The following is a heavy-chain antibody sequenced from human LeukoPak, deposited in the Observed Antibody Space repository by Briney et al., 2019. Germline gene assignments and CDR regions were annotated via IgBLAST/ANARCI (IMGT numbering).Heavy chain of an antibody. D-gene: IGHD6-6*01. Sequence: PSETLSLTCTVSGGSISSSSYYWAWVRQPPGKGLEWVGSIFYSGSTYYNPSLKGRVTISVDTSRNQFSLNLGSVTAADTAVYYCARRDIAARLNWFDPWGQGTLVTVSS. CDR1: GGSISSSSYY. CDR3: ARRDIAARLNWFDP. V-gene: IGHV4-39*01. CDR2: IFYSGST. J-gene: IGHJ5*02.